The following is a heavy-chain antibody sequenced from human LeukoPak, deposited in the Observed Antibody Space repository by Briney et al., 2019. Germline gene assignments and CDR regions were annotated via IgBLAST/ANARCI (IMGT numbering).Heavy chain of an antibody. CDR3: ARRQLGLGYCSSTSCYDVDYGMDV. CDR1: GGSISSYY. V-gene: IGHV4-59*08. J-gene: IGHJ6*02. CDR2: IYYSGST. Sequence: SETLSLTCTVSGGSISSYYWSWIRQPPGKGLEWIGYIYYSGSTNYNPSLKSRVTISVDTSKNQFSLKLSSVTAADTAVYYCARRQLGLGYCSSTSCYDVDYGMDVWGQGTTVTVSS. D-gene: IGHD2-2*01.